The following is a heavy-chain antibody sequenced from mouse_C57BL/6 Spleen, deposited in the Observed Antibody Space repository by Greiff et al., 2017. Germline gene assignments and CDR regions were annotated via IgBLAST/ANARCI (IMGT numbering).Heavy chain of an antibody. D-gene: IGHD2-1*01. J-gene: IGHJ4*01. CDR2: INPNTGGT. Sequence: EVQLQQSGPELVKPGASVKMSCKASGYTFTDYNMHWVKQSHGKSLEWIGYINPNTGGTSYNQKFKGKATLTVNKSSRHASMELRSLTSEDSAVYYCARISYGNYYYAMDYWGQGTSVTVSS. V-gene: IGHV1-22*01. CDR1: GYTFTDYN. CDR3: ARISYGNYYYAMDY.